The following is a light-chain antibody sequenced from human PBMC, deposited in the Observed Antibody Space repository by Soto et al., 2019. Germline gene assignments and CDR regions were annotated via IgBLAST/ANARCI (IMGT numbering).Light chain of an antibody. J-gene: IGKJ5*01. CDR1: QNIRNF. Sequence: DIQMTQSPSSLSTSVGDRVTISCRASQNIRNFLNWYQQRPGEAPKLLIYGASSLQSGVPSRFSGSGSGTDFTLTISSLQPEDFATYYCQQSYSTPSITFGQGTQLEIK. CDR3: QQSYSTPSIT. V-gene: IGKV1-39*01. CDR2: GAS.